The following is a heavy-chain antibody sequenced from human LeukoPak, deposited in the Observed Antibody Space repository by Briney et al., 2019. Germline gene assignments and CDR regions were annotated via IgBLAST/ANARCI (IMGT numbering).Heavy chain of an antibody. J-gene: IGHJ6*02. V-gene: IGHV3-53*01. CDR3: ARDLLALVPRGGYYYYGMDV. CDR1: GFTVSSNY. CDR2: IYSGGST. D-gene: IGHD2-15*01. Sequence: GGSLRLSCAASGFTVSSNYMSWVRQAPGKGLEWVSVIYSGGSTYYADSVKGRFTISRDNSKNTLYLQMNSLRAEDTAVCYCARDLLALVPRGGYYYYGMDVWGQGTTVTVSS.